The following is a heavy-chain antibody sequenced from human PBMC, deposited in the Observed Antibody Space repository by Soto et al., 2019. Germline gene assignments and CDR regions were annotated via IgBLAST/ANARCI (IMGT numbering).Heavy chain of an antibody. CDR2: LYSGGST. Sequence: EVQLVETGGGLIQPGGSLRLSCAVSGFTVSTNYMSWVRQAPGKGLEWVSALYSGGSTYYADSVKGRFTISSDNSKNTLHPQMNSPRAEDSSLCFCSRHRDAFSSTFAYGGQAPVVTVSS. CDR1: GFTVSTNY. V-gene: IGHV3-53*02. J-gene: IGHJ4*02. CDR3: SRHRDAFSSTFAY. D-gene: IGHD3-3*02.